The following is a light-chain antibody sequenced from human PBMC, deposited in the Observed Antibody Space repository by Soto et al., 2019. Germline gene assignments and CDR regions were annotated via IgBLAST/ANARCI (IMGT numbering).Light chain of an antibody. CDR3: QQYNSYSWT. CDR2: DAS. Sequence: DIQMTQSAATLSASVGDRLTITCRASQSISSWVAWYQQKPGRPPKLLIYDASSLESGVPSRFSGSGSGTEFTLTISSLQPDDFATYYCQQYNSYSWTFGQGTKVDIK. V-gene: IGKV1-5*01. CDR1: QSISSW. J-gene: IGKJ1*01.